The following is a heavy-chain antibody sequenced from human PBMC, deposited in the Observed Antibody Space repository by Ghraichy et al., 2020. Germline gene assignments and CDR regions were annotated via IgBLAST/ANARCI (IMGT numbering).Heavy chain of an antibody. J-gene: IGHJ6*02. CDR1: GYTFTGYY. D-gene: IGHD3-3*01. CDR2: INPNSGGT. CDR3: ARDRVNDFWSGFSYGMDV. V-gene: IGHV1-2*02. Sequence: ASVKVSCKASGYTFTGYYMHWVRQAPGQGLEWMGWINPNSGGTNYAQKFQGRVTMTRDTSISTAYMELSRLRSDDTAVYYCARDRVNDFWSGFSYGMDVWGQGTTVTVSS.